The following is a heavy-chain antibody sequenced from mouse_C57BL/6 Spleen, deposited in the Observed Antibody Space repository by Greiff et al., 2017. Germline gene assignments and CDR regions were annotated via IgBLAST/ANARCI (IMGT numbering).Heavy chain of an antibody. CDR2: IDPETGGT. D-gene: IGHD4-1*01. Sequence: VQLVESGAELVRPGASVTLSCKASGYTFTDYEMHWVKQTPVHGLEWIGAIDPETGGTAYNQKFKGKAILTADKSSSTAYMELRSLTSEDSAVYYCARETGTYFDYWGQGTTLTVSS. V-gene: IGHV1-15*01. J-gene: IGHJ2*01. CDR1: GYTFTDYE. CDR3: ARETGTYFDY.